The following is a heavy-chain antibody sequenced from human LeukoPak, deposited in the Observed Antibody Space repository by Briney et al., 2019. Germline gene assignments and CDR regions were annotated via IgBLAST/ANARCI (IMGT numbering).Heavy chain of an antibody. J-gene: IGHJ4*02. CDR2: INHSVST. D-gene: IGHD3-10*01. Sequence: SETLSLTCAVYGGSFGGYYWSWIRQPPEKGLEWNGEINHSVSTNYNPSLKSRVTISVDTSKNQFSLKLSSVTAADTAVYYCPRGPRMVQGVILARGFDYWGQGTLVTVSS. CDR3: PRGPRMVQGVILARGFDY. CDR1: GGSFGGYY. V-gene: IGHV4-34*01.